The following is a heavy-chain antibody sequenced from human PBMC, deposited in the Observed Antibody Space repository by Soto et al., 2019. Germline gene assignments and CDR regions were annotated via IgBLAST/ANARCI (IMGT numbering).Heavy chain of an antibody. CDR2: INPNSGGT. V-gene: IGHV1-2*04. J-gene: IGHJ6*02. Sequence: GASVKVSCKASGYTFTGYYMHWVRQAPGQGVEWMGWINPNSGGTNYAQKFQGWVTMTRDTSISTAYMELSRLRSDDTAAYCCARDLARAYYDLLTGYTTGVGMDVWGQGTTVTVSS. CDR1: GYTFTGYY. CDR3: ARDLARAYYDLLTGYTTGVGMDV. D-gene: IGHD3-9*01.